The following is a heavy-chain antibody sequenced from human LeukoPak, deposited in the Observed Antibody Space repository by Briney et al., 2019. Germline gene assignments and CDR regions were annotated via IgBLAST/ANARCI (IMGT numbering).Heavy chain of an antibody. J-gene: IGHJ5*02. CDR2: IIPIFGTA. V-gene: IGHV1-69*05. D-gene: IGHD5-18*01. CDR3: ARDVPVDTAMTDH. Sequence: ASVTVSCKASGYTFTSYGISWVRQAPGQGLEWMGRIIPIFGTANYAQKFQGRVTITTDDSTSTANMELRSLSSEDTAVYYCARDVPVDTAMTDHWGQGTLVTVSS. CDR1: GYTFTSYG.